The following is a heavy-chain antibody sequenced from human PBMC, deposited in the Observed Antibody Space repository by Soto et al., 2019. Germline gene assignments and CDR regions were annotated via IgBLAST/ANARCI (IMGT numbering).Heavy chain of an antibody. D-gene: IGHD7-27*01. Sequence: QVHLQESGPGLVKPSETLSLTCTVSGDSISTDYWSWIRQSPGKGLEWIGFIYYGGSTNYNPSLKSRFTISVDTPKNLSSLKLSSVTAADTAVYYCAKNWNWGSLVHWGQGTLVTVSS. CDR2: IYYGGST. CDR3: AKNWNWGSLVH. CDR1: GDSISTDY. J-gene: IGHJ4*02. V-gene: IGHV4-59*08.